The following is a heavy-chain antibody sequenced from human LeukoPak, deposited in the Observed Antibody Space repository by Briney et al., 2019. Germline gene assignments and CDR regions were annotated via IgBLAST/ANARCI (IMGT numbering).Heavy chain of an antibody. V-gene: IGHV4-4*09. CDR2: IYTGGTT. D-gene: IGHD6-13*01. Sequence: SETLSLTCTVSGCSISDYYWTWIRQSPGKGLEWIGYIYTGGTTNYNPSLKSRVTISVDTSKSQFSLRLTSVTAADTAVYYCARGEGSWLDYWGQGTLVTVSS. CDR3: ARGEGSWLDY. CDR1: GCSISDYY. J-gene: IGHJ4*02.